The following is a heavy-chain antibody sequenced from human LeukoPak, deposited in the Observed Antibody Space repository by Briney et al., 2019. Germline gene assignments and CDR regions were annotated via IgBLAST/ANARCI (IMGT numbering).Heavy chain of an antibody. CDR2: IYPGGSDT. CDR1: GYSFTSYW. V-gene: IGHV5-51*01. J-gene: IGHJ4*02. CDR3: ARHSRRYCSSTSCYNEIDY. D-gene: IGHD2-2*02. Sequence: GESLKISCKGSGYSFTSYWIGWVRQMPGKGLEWMGIIYPGGSDTRYSPSFQGQVTISADKSISTAYLQWSSLKASDTAMYYCARHSRRYCSSTSCYNEIDYWGQGTLVTVSS.